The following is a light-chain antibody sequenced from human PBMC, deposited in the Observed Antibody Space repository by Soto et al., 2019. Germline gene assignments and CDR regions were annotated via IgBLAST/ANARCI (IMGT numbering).Light chain of an antibody. CDR1: QSVSSSD. J-gene: IGKJ5*01. CDR2: GAS. CDR3: QPHVTLIP. Sequence: QSPAALAVTTGERATLSCRASQSVSSSDLAWYQQKPGQPPRLLTSGASSRDTGIPDRFSGSGSGTDFPLTISRLQHEDFAVYYCQPHVTLIPFGQGGLLEV. V-gene: IGKV3-20*01.